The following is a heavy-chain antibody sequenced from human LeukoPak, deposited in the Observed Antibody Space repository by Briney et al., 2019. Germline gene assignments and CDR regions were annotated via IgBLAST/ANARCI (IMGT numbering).Heavy chain of an antibody. CDR3: ARDKGYCSGGSCYSGYYYYYGMDV. CDR1: GFTFSSYW. Sequence: GGSLTLSCAASGFTFSSYWMDRVRQAPGQGLVWVSRINSDGSSTSYADSVKGRFTISRDNAKNTLYLQMNSLRAEETAVYYCARDKGYCSGGSCYSGYYYYYGMDVWGQGTTVTVSS. CDR2: INSDGSST. D-gene: IGHD2-15*01. V-gene: IGHV3-74*01. J-gene: IGHJ6*02.